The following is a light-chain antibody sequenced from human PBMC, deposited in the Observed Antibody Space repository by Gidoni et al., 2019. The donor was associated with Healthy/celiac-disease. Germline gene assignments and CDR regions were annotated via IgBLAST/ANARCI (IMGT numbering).Light chain of an antibody. CDR2: AAS. J-gene: IGKJ1*01. Sequence: DIQMTQSPSSLSASVGDRVTSTCRASQSISSYLNWYQQKPGKAPKLLIYAASSLQSGVPSRFSGSGSGTDFTLTIRSLQPEAFATYSCQQSYSTPRTFXXXTKVEIK. CDR3: QQSYSTPRT. V-gene: IGKV1-39*01. CDR1: QSISSY.